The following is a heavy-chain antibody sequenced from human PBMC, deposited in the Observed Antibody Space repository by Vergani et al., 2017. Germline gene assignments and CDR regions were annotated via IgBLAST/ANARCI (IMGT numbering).Heavy chain of an antibody. CDR2: INWNGGST. CDR1: GFPFDDLG. CDR3: ARERNAYYDFWSGYYTQYYFDY. Sequence: EVQLVESGGGVVRPGGSLRLSCAASGFPFDDLGMSWVRQAPGKGLDWVSGINWNGGSTGYADSVKGRFTISRDNAKNSLYLQMNSLRAEDTALYYCARERNAYYDFWSGYYTQYYFDYWGQGTLVTVSS. D-gene: IGHD3-3*01. J-gene: IGHJ4*02. V-gene: IGHV3-20*04.